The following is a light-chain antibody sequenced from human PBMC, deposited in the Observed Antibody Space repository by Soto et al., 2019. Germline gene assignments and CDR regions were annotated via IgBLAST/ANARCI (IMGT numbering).Light chain of an antibody. CDR2: GAS. CDR3: QQYGKSPST. CDR1: QSVSSSY. V-gene: IGKV3-20*01. J-gene: IGKJ5*01. Sequence: EIVLTQTPGTLSLSPGERATLSCRAGQSVSSSYLAWYQQKPGQAPRLLIYGASSRATGIPDRFSGSGSGSGTDFSLTISRLEPEDFAVYYCQQYGKSPSTFGQGTRLEIK.